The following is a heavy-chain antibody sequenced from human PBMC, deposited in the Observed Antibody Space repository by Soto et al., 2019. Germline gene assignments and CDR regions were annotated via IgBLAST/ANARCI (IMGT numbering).Heavy chain of an antibody. J-gene: IGHJ6*02. CDR1: GYTFTSYD. D-gene: IGHD6-13*01. Sequence: QVQLVQSGAEVKKPGASVQVSCKTSGYTFTSYDINWVRQAPGQGLEWVGWMNTNSDDTRSAQNLRGRLTLTRDKSMRAAYMKLSNLRPDDSAVYYCAREWSAAGHFYGMDVWGQGTTVAVSS. CDR3: AREWSAAGHFYGMDV. CDR2: MNTNSDDT. V-gene: IGHV1-8*01.